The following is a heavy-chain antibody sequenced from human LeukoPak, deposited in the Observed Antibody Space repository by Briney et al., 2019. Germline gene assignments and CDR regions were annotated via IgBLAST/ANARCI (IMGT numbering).Heavy chain of an antibody. D-gene: IGHD3-3*01. V-gene: IGHV3-7*01. J-gene: IGHJ4*02. Sequence: PGESLKISCAASGFTFSNYWMSWVRRAPGKGLEWVANIKQDGSETYYVDSVRGRFTISRDNAKKSLYLQMNSLRAEDTAVYYCARDFWGAYRVDYFDYWGQGILVTVSS. CDR1: GFTFSNYW. CDR3: ARDFWGAYRVDYFDY. CDR2: IKQDGSET.